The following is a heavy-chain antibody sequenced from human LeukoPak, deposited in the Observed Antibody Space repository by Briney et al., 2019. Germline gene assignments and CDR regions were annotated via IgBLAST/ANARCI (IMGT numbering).Heavy chain of an antibody. CDR2: ISDDGRKK. CDR1: GFTFSSDA. V-gene: IGHV3-30*04. J-gene: IGHJ6*03. CDR3: ARVLTDSSSPRSADYYYYYMDV. Sequence: PGGSLRLSCAASGFTFSSDAMHWVRQAPGKGLEWVAGISDDGRKKNYADSVKGRFTISRDNSKNTLYLQMNSLRAEDTAVYYCARVLTDSSSPRSADYYYYYMDVWGKGTTVTVSS. D-gene: IGHD6-6*01.